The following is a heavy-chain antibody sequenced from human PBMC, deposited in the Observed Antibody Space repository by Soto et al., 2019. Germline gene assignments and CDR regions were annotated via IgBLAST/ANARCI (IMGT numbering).Heavy chain of an antibody. J-gene: IGHJ4*02. Sequence: QVQLQESGPGLVKPSQTLSLTCTVSGGSISSGGYYWSWIRQHPGKGLEWIGYIYYSGSTYYNPSLKSRVTISVDTSKSQCSLKLRSVTAADTAVYYCARGDGYNYYFDYWGQGTLVTVSS. CDR3: ARGDGYNYYFDY. CDR2: IYYSGST. D-gene: IGHD5-12*01. CDR1: GGSISSGGYY. V-gene: IGHV4-31*03.